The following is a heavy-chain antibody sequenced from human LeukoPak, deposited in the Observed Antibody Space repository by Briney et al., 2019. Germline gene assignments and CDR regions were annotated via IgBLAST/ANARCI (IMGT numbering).Heavy chain of an antibody. D-gene: IGHD3-3*01. V-gene: IGHV3-48*02. J-gene: IGHJ6*02. CDR2: ISSSSTI. CDR1: GFTFSSYS. Sequence: GGSLRLSCAASGFTFSSYSMNWVRQAPGKGLEWVSYISSSSTIYYADSVKGRFTISRDNAKNSLYLQMNSLRDEDTAVYYCARRRFLEWPMDVWGQGTTVTVSS. CDR3: ARRRFLEWPMDV.